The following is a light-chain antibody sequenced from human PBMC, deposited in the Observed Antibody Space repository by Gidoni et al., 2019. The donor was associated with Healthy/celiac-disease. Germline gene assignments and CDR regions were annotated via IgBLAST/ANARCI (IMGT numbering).Light chain of an antibody. J-gene: IGKJ1*01. V-gene: IGKV3-11*01. CDR1: KSVSSY. CDR2: DAS. Sequence: IVLTQSPATLSLSPGERATLCCRASKSVSSYLAWYQQKPGQAPRLLIYDASNRATGIPPRFSGSGSGTDFTITISSLEPEDFVVYYCQQRSNWQTFGQGTKVEIK. CDR3: QQRSNWQT.